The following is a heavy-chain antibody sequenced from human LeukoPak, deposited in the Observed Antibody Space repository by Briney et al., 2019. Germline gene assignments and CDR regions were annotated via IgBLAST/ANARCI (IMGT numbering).Heavy chain of an antibody. CDR2: IWNDGSNK. J-gene: IGHJ4*02. Sequence: GGSLRLSCAASGFTFSTYGMHWVRQAPGKGLEWVALIWNDGSNKYYADSVKGRFTISRDTAKNSLYLQMNSLRAEDTAVYYCARIFCNSATCPPGYWGQGTLVTVSS. D-gene: IGHD2-2*01. CDR1: GFTFSTYG. CDR3: ARIFCNSATCPPGY. V-gene: IGHV3-33*03.